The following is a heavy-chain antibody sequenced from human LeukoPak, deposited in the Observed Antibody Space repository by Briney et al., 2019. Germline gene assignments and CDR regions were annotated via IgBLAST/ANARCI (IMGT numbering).Heavy chain of an antibody. D-gene: IGHD3-10*01. Sequence: PGGSLRLSCAASGFTVSTNYMNWVRQAPGKGLEWVSILYSGSDTCYADSVKGRFTISRNSSKNILSLQMNNLRAEDTAVYYCARVGDRFHGYLDLCVRGNLVTVSS. V-gene: IGHV3-53*01. CDR3: ARVGDRFHGYLDL. CDR2: LYSGSDT. J-gene: IGHJ2*01. CDR1: GFTVSTNY.